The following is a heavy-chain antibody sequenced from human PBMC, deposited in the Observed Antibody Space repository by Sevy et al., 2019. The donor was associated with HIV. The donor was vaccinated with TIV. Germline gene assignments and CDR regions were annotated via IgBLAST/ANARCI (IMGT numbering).Heavy chain of an antibody. CDR1: GYSISSGYY. D-gene: IGHD5-18*01. Sequence: SETLSLTCAVSGYSISSGYYWGWIRQPPGKGLEWIGSIYHSGSTYYNPSLKSRVTISVDTSKNQFSLKLSSVTAADTAVYYCARGVVDTAMVGAFDIWGQGTMVTVSS. V-gene: IGHV4-38-2*01. CDR3: ARGVVDTAMVGAFDI. CDR2: IYHSGST. J-gene: IGHJ3*02.